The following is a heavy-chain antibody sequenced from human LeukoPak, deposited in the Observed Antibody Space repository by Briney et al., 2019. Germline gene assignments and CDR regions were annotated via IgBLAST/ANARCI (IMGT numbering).Heavy chain of an antibody. CDR3: TTVGHPAYFAS. V-gene: IGHV3-15*01. Sequence: GGSLRLSCAASGFTINNAWISWVRQGPGRGLEWVGRLTSRTDGGTTDYAAHVKGRFTISRDDSKNTLYLQMNSLKTEDTAVYYCTTVGHPAYFASWGQGTLVTVSS. CDR1: GFTINNAW. J-gene: IGHJ4*02. CDR2: LTSRTDGGTT.